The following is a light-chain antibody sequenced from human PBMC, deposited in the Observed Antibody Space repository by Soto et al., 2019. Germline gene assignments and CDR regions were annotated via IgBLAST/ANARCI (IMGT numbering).Light chain of an antibody. CDR1: QSVGSN. Sequence: EIVLPQSPAPLSVSPGERVTLSCRASQSVGSNLAWYQQKPGLAPRVLIYDASSRATGIPDRFSGSGSGTDFTLTISRLEPEDVAVYCCQQYGDSPTFGQGTKVDIK. CDR3: QQYGDSPT. CDR2: DAS. V-gene: IGKV3D-20*01. J-gene: IGKJ1*01.